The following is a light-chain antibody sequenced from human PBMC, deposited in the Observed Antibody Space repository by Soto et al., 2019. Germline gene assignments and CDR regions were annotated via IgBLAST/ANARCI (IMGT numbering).Light chain of an antibody. CDR1: QDVDNNF. CDR3: HQYYSSIT. V-gene: IGKV3-20*01. CDR2: ASS. J-gene: IGKJ4*01. Sequence: EIVLTQSPGTLSLSPGEGATLSCRASQDVDNNFLAWYQQRPGQAPRLLIYASSRMATGIPDRFSGSGSGTDFTLTISRVGPEDIAVYFCHQYYSSITFGGGTKVEVK.